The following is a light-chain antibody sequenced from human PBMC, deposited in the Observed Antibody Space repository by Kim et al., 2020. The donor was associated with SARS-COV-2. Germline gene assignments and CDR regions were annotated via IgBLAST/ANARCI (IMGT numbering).Light chain of an antibody. J-gene: IGLJ2*01. CDR3: QASDSITLL. V-gene: IGLV3-1*01. CDR2: QDS. Sequence: NQQKPGQSPVLVIYQDSKRPSGITERFSGSNSGNTDILTIRGTQDMDEANYYCQASDSITLLFGG.